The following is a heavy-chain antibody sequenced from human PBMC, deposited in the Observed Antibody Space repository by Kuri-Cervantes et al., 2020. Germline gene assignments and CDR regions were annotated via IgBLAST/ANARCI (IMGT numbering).Heavy chain of an antibody. V-gene: IGHV3-30*03. D-gene: IGHD3-22*01. J-gene: IGHJ4*02. Sequence: GESLKISCAASGFTFSSYGMHWVRQAPGKGLEWVAVISYDGSNKYYADSVKGRFTISRDNSKNTLYLQMNSLRAEDTAVYYCASTYYDSSGYLGPAFDYWGQGTLVTV. CDR1: GFTFSSYG. CDR3: ASTYYDSSGYLGPAFDY. CDR2: ISYDGSNK.